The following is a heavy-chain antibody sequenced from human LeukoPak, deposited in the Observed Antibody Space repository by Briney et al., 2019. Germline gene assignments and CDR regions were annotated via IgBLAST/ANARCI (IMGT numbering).Heavy chain of an antibody. Sequence: PSETLSLTCTVSGYSISSGYYWGWIRQPPGKGLEWIGNIYHSEVTYHNPSLKSRVTISVDTSKSQFSLKLSSVTAADTAVYYCAREKVAGTGVDYWGQGTLVTVSS. CDR3: AREKVAGTGVDY. J-gene: IGHJ4*02. D-gene: IGHD6-19*01. CDR2: IYHSEVT. CDR1: GYSISSGYY. V-gene: IGHV4-38-2*02.